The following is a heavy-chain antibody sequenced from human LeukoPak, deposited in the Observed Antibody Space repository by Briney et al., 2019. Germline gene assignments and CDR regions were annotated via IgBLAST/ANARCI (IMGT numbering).Heavy chain of an antibody. J-gene: IGHJ6*02. Sequence: SQTLSLTCAVSGGSISSGGYSWSWLRQPPGKGLEWIVYIYHSGSTYYNPSLKSRVTISVDRSKNQFSLKLSSVTAADTAVYYCARAHGALHRYYGMDVWGQGTTVTVSS. V-gene: IGHV4-30-2*01. CDR1: GGSISSGGYS. CDR2: IYHSGST. CDR3: ARAHGALHRYYGMDV. D-gene: IGHD3-10*01.